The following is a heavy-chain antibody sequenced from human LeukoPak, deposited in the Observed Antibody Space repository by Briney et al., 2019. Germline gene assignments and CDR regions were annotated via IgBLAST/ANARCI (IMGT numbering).Heavy chain of an antibody. V-gene: IGHV3-30*04. CDR2: ISYDGSNK. D-gene: IGHD1-26*01. CDR3: ARARGGVGATYYFDY. CDR1: GFTFSSYA. J-gene: IGHJ4*02. Sequence: QSGGSLRLSCAASGFTFSSYAMHWVRQAPGKGLEWVAVISYDGSNKYYADSVKGRFTISRDNSKNTLYLQMNSLRAEDTAVYYCARARGGVGATYYFDYWGQGTLVTVSS.